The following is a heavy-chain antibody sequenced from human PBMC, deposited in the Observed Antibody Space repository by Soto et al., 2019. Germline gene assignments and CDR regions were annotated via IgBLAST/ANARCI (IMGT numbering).Heavy chain of an antibody. CDR2: FYYSGST. Sequence: SETLSLTCTVSSGSISRSGYYWGWIRQPPGKGLEWIGSFYYSGSTYYNPSLKSRVTISVDTSKNQFSLKLTSVTAADTAVYYCARHAVISASAPGRYWGQGILVTVSS. CDR1: SGSISRSGYY. V-gene: IGHV4-39*01. CDR3: ARHAVISASAPGRY. J-gene: IGHJ4*02. D-gene: IGHD6-13*01.